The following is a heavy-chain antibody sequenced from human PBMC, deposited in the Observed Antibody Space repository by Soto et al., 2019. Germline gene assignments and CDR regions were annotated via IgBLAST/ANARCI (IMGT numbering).Heavy chain of an antibody. D-gene: IGHD5-18*01. J-gene: IGHJ6*02. V-gene: IGHV1-69*01. CDR1: GYTFTSYA. CDR2: IIPIFGTA. Sequence: PVKVSCKASGYTFTSYAMHWVRQAPGQRLEWMGGIIPIFGTANYAQKFQGRVTITADESTSTAYMELSSLRSEDTAVYYCASRTMGGYSYGYAYYYGMAVWGQGTTVTVSS. CDR3: ASRTMGGYSYGYAYYYGMAV.